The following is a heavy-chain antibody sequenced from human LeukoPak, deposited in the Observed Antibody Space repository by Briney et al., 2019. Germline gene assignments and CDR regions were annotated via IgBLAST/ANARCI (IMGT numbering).Heavy chain of an antibody. D-gene: IGHD2-2*01. J-gene: IGHJ5*02. Sequence: SETLSLTCTVSGGSISSGSYYWSWIRQPPGKGLEWIGSIYDTGSSNYNPSLQSRVTMSIVTSKNQFSLKLSSVTAADTAVYYCARDDCGSMSCYGQSWFDPWGQGTLVTVSS. CDR3: ARDDCGSMSCYGQSWFDP. V-gene: IGHV4-61*01. CDR1: GGSISSGSYY. CDR2: IYDTGSS.